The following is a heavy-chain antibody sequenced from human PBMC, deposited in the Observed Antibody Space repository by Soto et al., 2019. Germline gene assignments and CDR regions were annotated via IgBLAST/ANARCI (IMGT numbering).Heavy chain of an antibody. D-gene: IGHD2-8*01. CDR3: ARACLNGIFYTQGLDL. J-gene: IGHJ4*02. CDR1: GGSISSSNW. CDR2: IHHSGIS. V-gene: IGHV4-4*02. Sequence: QVQLQESGPGLVKPSGTLSLTCGVSGGSISSSNWWSWVRQPPGKGLEWIGEIHHSGISKYNPSLKRRLTISLCKSKTHFSLQLTSVTAADTAVYYCARACLNGIFYTQGLDLWGQGTLVLVSS.